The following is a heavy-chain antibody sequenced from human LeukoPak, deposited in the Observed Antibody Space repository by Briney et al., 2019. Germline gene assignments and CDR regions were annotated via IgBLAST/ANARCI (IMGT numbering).Heavy chain of an antibody. CDR1: GGSFSDYY. Sequence: SETLSLTCAVYGGSFSDYYWSWIRQPPGKGLEWIGEINHSGSTNYNPSLKSRVTISVDTSKNQFSLKLSSVTAADTAVYYCARGKRARILGFAFDIWGQGTMVTVSS. J-gene: IGHJ3*02. CDR2: INHSGST. V-gene: IGHV4-34*01. D-gene: IGHD2-15*01. CDR3: ARGKRARILGFAFDI.